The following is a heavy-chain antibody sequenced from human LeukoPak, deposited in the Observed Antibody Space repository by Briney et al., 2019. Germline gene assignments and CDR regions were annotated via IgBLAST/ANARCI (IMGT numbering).Heavy chain of an antibody. CDR2: ISSSISTV. CDR3: ARGGMVRGVIIWDAFDI. V-gene: IGHV3-48*02. CDR1: GFTFSSYS. Sequence: PGGSLRLSCVASGFTFSSYSMNWVRQAPGKGLEWVSYISSSISTVYYADSVRGRFTISRDNAKNSLYLQMNSLRDEDTAVYYCARGGMVRGVIIWDAFDIWGQGTMVTVSS. D-gene: IGHD3-10*01. J-gene: IGHJ3*02.